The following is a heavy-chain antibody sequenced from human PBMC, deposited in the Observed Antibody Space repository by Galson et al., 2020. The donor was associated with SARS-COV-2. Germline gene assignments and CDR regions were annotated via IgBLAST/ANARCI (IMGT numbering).Heavy chain of an antibody. CDR2: ASYSGSA. V-gene: IGHV4-59*08. D-gene: IGHD5-12*01. CDR1: GGSVNSYF. J-gene: IGHJ2*01. CDR3: ARGSGYDFFGTSIDWCLDV. Sequence: SETLSLTCTFSGGSVNSYFWSWIRQPPGKGLEWIGYASYSGSASYNPSLKSRVTMSVDTSQNQISLKLTSVTSADTAVYYCARGSGYDFFGTSIDWCLDVWGRGTLVSVSS.